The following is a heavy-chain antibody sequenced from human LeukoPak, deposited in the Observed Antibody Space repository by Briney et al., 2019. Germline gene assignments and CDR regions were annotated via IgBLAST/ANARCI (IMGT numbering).Heavy chain of an antibody. J-gene: IGHJ3*02. D-gene: IGHD3-3*01. CDR3: ARFFGSEDDAFDI. Sequence: VAFIRYDGSNKYYADSVKGRFTISRDNSKNSLYLQMNSLRAEDTAVYYCARFFGSEDDAFDIWGQGTMVTVSS. CDR2: IRYDGSNK. V-gene: IGHV3-30*02.